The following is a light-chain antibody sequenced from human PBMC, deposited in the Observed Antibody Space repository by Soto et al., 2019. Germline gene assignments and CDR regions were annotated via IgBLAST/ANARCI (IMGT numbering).Light chain of an antibody. V-gene: IGLV2-11*01. CDR3: CSYAGSYTSYNYV. CDR2: DVS. CDR1: SSDVGGYNY. J-gene: IGLJ1*01. Sequence: QSVLPQPRSVSGSPGQSVTISCTGTSSDVGGYNYVSWYQQHPGKAPKLMIYDVSKRPSGVPDRFSGSKSGNTASLTISGLQAEDEADYYCCSYAGSYTSYNYVFGTGTKVTVL.